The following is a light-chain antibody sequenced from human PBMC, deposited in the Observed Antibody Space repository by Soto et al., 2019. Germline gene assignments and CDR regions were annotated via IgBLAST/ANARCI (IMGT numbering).Light chain of an antibody. J-gene: IGKJ5*01. CDR1: HSFNNW. V-gene: IGKV1-5*03. CDR3: QQYNSYSIT. Sequence: DIEMTQSPATLAASVGDRVTVTCRARHSFNNWLAWYQQKPGKAPKVLIYKASSLKSGVPSRFSGSGSGTEFTLTISSLQPDDFATYYCQQYNSYSITFGQGTRLEIK. CDR2: KAS.